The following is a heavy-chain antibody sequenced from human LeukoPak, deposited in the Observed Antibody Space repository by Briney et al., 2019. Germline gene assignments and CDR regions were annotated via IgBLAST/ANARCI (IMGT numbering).Heavy chain of an antibody. CDR1: GYTFSSYA. V-gene: IGHV3-30-3*01. J-gene: IGHJ3*02. D-gene: IGHD1-1*01. CDR2: ISYDGGNK. Sequence: GRSLRLSCAASGYTFSSYAMHWVRQAPGKGLEWVAVISYDGGNKYYADSVKGRFTISRDNSKNTLYLQMNSLRAEDTAVYYCARESVEDAFDIWGQGTMVTVSS. CDR3: ARESVEDAFDI.